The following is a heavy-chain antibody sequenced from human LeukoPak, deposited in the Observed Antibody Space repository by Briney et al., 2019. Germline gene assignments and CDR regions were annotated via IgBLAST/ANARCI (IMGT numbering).Heavy chain of an antibody. CDR1: GGSIRSYY. Sequence: SETLSLTCTVSGGSIRSYYWSWIWQPPGKGLEWIGYIYYSGSTNYNPSLKSRVTISVDTPKNQISLKLRSVTAADTAVYYCARDLYAYFDFWSGTIGYYYGMDVWGQGTTVTVSS. V-gene: IGHV4-59*01. CDR3: ARDLYAYFDFWSGTIGYYYGMDV. J-gene: IGHJ6*02. D-gene: IGHD3-3*01. CDR2: IYYSGST.